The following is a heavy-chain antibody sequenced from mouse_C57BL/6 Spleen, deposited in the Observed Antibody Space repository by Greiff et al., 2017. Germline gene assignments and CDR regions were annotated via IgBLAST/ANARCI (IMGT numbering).Heavy chain of an antibody. Sequence: EVMLVESGGGLVQPGGSMKLSCAASGFTFSDAWMDWVRQSPEKGLEWVAEIRNKANHHATYYAESVKGRFTISRDDSKSSVYLQMNSLRAEDTGIYYCTRPETGTGYAMDYWGQGTSVTVSS. J-gene: IGHJ4*01. CDR1: GFTFSDAW. CDR2: IRNKANHHAT. CDR3: TRPETGTGYAMDY. V-gene: IGHV6-6*01. D-gene: IGHD4-1*01.